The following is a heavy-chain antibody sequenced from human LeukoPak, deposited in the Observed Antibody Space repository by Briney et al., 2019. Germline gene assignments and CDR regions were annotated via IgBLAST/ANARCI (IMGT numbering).Heavy chain of an antibody. CDR1: GFTFSSYA. V-gene: IGHV3-23*01. J-gene: IGHJ4*02. CDR2: ISDSGGST. CDR3: AKDLKSVFGSSSGDY. D-gene: IGHD6-6*01. Sequence: PGGSLRLSCTASGFTFSSYAMNWVRQAPGKGLEWVSAISDSGGSTYYADSVKGRFTISRDNSKNTLYLQMNSLRAEDTAVYYCAKDLKSVFGSSSGDYWGQGTLVTVSS.